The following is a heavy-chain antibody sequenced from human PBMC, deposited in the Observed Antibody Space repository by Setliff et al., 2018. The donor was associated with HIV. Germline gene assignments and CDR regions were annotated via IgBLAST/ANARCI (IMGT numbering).Heavy chain of an antibody. CDR1: GGSISTGGYY. V-gene: IGHV4-31*02. Sequence: SETLSLTCSVSGGSISTGGYYWSWIRQHPGEGLEWIGYIYYSGSTYYYPSLKSRVTISVDTSKNQFSLKLSSVTAADTAVYYCARVPPLKAFGGVISLYYFDYWGQGTLVTVS. J-gene: IGHJ4*02. CDR2: IYYSGST. CDR3: ARVPPLKAFGGVISLYYFDY. D-gene: IGHD3-16*02.